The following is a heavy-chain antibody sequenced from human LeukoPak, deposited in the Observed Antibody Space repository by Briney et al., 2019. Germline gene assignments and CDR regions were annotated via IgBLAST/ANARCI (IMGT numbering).Heavy chain of an antibody. CDR1: GYTFTSYD. Sequence: ASVKVSCKASGYTFTSYDINWVRQATGQGLEWMGWMNPNSGNTGYAQKFQGRVTVTRNTSISTAYMELSSLRSEDTAVYYCARVGTMVRGVINYWGQGTLVTVSS. D-gene: IGHD3-10*01. V-gene: IGHV1-8*01. CDR3: ARVGTMVRGVINY. J-gene: IGHJ4*02. CDR2: MNPNSGNT.